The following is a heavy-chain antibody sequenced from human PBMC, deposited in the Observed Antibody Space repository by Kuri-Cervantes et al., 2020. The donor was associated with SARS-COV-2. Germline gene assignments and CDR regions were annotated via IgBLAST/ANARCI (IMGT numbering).Heavy chain of an antibody. CDR1: GFSFSSYN. J-gene: IGHJ4*02. D-gene: IGHD6-6*01. Sequence: GESLKISCAASGFSFSSYNMNWVRQAPGKGLEWVAVIWYDGSNKYYADSVKGRFTISRDNSKNTLYLQMNSLRAEDTAVYYCAREEDSSSSSLFDYWGQGTLVTVSS. CDR3: AREEDSSSSSLFDY. V-gene: IGHV3-33*08. CDR2: IWYDGSNK.